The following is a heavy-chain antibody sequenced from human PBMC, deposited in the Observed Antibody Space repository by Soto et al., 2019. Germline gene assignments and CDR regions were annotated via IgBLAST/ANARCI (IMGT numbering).Heavy chain of an antibody. J-gene: IGHJ6*03. CDR1: GFTFSSYA. CDR3: ARVGVPAAKYYYYYYMDV. CDR2: ISGSGGST. V-gene: IGHV3-23*01. Sequence: EVQLLESGGDLVQPGGSLRLSCAASGFTFSSYAMTWVRQAPGKGLEWVSSISGSGGSTYYADSVKGRFTISRDNSKNTLYLQMNSLRPEDTAVYYCARVGVPAAKYYYYYYMDVWGKGTTVTVSS. D-gene: IGHD2-2*01.